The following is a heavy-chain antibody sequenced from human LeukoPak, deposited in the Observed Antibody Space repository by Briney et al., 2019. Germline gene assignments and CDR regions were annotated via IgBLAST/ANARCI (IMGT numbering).Heavy chain of an antibody. D-gene: IGHD3-22*01. CDR3: AKDRGGGYYDSSGYYFDY. CDR1: GFTFSSYA. J-gene: IGHJ4*02. CDR2: ISGSGGST. Sequence: PGGSLRLSCAASGFTFSSYAMSWVRQAPGKGLEWVSAISGSGGSTYYADSVKGRFTISRDNSKNTLYLQMNSLRAEDTAVYYCAKDRGGGYYDSSGYYFDYWGQGTLVTVSS. V-gene: IGHV3-23*01.